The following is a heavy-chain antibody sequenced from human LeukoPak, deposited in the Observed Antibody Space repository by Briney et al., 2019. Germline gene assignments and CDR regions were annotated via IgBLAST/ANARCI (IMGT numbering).Heavy chain of an antibody. CDR3: AIMHGYYDGSGYWVQ. J-gene: IGHJ1*01. CDR2: ITPNADRT. Sequence: HPGGSLRLSCAASGFTFGSYGMSWVRQAPGKGLEWVSFITPNADRTSYADSVEGRFTISRDSPRNTLYMQMNSLRDEDTALYYCAIMHGYYDGSGYWVQWGQGTLVTVSS. D-gene: IGHD3-22*01. CDR1: GFTFGSYG. V-gene: IGHV3-23*01.